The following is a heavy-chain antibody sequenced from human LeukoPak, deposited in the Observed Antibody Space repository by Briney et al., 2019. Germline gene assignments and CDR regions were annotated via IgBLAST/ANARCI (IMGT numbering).Heavy chain of an antibody. CDR1: GGSFSGYY. D-gene: IGHD2-15*01. J-gene: IGHJ4*02. Sequence: ASETLSLTCAVYGGSFSGYYWSWIRQPPGKGLEWIGEINHSGSTNYNPSLKSRVTISVDTSKNQFSLKLSSVTAADTAVYYCARVGGCSGGSCSLDYWGQGTLVTVSS. V-gene: IGHV4-34*01. CDR3: ARVGGCSGGSCSLDY. CDR2: INHSGST.